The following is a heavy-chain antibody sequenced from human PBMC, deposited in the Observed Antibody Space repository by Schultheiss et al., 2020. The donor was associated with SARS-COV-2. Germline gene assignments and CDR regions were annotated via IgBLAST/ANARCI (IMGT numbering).Heavy chain of an antibody. CDR3: ARGRDLWHYYVYPVFNY. D-gene: IGHD3-16*01. V-gene: IGHV4-61*02. CDR2: IYTSGST. CDR1: GGSISSGDYS. J-gene: IGHJ4*02. Sequence: SETLSLTCAVSGGSISSGDYSWSWIRQPAGKGLEWIGRIYTSGSTYYNPSLKSRVTISVDTSKNQFSLKLSSVTAADTAVYYCARGRDLWHYYVYPVFNYWGQGTLVTVSS.